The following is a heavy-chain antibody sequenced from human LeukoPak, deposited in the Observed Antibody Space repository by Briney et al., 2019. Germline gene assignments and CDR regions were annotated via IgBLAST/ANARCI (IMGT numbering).Heavy chain of an antibody. CDR2: IYPGDSDT. CDR3: ASAGGSYYLSVDY. J-gene: IGHJ4*02. V-gene: IGHV5-51*01. Sequence: GESLKISCKGSGYSFTSYWIGWVRQMPGKGLEWMGIIYPGDSDTRYSPSFQGQVTISADQSISTAYLQWSSLKASDAAMYYCASAGGSYYLSVDYWGQGTLVTVSS. CDR1: GYSFTSYW. D-gene: IGHD1-26*01.